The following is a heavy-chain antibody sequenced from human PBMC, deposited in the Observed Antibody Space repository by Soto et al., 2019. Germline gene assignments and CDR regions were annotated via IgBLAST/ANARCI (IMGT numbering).Heavy chain of an antibody. Sequence: PGGTLRLSCAASGFTFSSYSMHWVRQAPGKGQEKVAVISYDGSNKYYADSVKGRFTISRDNSKNTLYLQMNSLRAEDTAVYYCARSLAGIRFLEWLFKYYYYGMDVWGQGTTVTVSS. V-gene: IGHV3-30-3*01. J-gene: IGHJ6*02. CDR2: ISYDGSNK. CDR3: ARSLAGIRFLEWLFKYYYYGMDV. D-gene: IGHD3-3*01. CDR1: GFTFSSYS.